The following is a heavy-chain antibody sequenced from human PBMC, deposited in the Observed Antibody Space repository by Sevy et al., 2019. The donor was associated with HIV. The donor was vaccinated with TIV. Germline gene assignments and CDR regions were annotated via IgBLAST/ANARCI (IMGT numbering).Heavy chain of an antibody. D-gene: IGHD1-20*01. CDR1: GYTFTSYD. V-gene: IGHV1-8*01. CDR3: ATVSSITGTTRYYYYGMDV. CDR2: MNPNSGNT. Sequence: ASVKVSCKASGYTFTSYDINWVRQATGQRLEWMGWMNPNSGNTGYAQKFQGRVTMTRNTSISTAYMELSSLRSEDTAVYYCATVSSITGTTRYYYYGMDVWGQGTTVTVSS. J-gene: IGHJ6*02.